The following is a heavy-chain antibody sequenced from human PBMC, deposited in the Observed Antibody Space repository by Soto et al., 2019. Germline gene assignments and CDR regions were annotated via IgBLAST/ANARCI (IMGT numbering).Heavy chain of an antibody. D-gene: IGHD6-13*01. Sequence: PGGSLKLSCAASGFTFSNYAVTWVRQAPGKGLEWVSTISGSGGSTYYADYVKGQFTIYRDNSKNTMYLQINNLKAEDTAVYYCAKDQGSSWYEIDYWGQGT. J-gene: IGHJ4*02. CDR2: ISGSGGST. CDR1: GFTFSNYA. CDR3: AKDQGSSWYEIDY. V-gene: IGHV3-23*01.